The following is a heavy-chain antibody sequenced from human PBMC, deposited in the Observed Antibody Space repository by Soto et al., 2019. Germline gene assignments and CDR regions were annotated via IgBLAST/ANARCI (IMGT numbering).Heavy chain of an antibody. CDR3: ARDRTGEDAGGWFDP. CDR1: GFTFSSYA. J-gene: IGHJ5*02. D-gene: IGHD3-10*01. CDR2: ISYDETIK. Sequence: QVQLVESGGGVVQPGRSLRLSCAASGFTFSSYAMHWVRLAPGKGLEWVAVISYDETIKYYADSVKGRFTISRDNSENTLHLQMDSVRGEDTAVYYCARDRTGEDAGGWFDPWGQGTLVNVSS. V-gene: IGHV3-30-3*01.